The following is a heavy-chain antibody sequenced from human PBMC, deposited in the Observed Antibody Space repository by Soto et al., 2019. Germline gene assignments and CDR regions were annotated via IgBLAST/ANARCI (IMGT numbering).Heavy chain of an antibody. CDR3: ARAAATMVRGNWFDP. CDR1: GGSFSGSY. J-gene: IGHJ5*02. D-gene: IGHD3-10*01. CDR2: INHNTNT. V-gene: IGHV4-34*01. Sequence: SETLSLTCAVYGGSFSGSYWNWIRQPPGKGLEWIGEINHNTNTIYNPSLTSRVTISVDTSKNHFSLKLTSVTAADTAVYFCARAAATMVRGNWFDPWGQGTLVTVSS.